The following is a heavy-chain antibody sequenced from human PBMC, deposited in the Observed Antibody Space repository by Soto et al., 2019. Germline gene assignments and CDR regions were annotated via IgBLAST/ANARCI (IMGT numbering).Heavy chain of an antibody. Sequence: QVQLQESGPGLVKPSQTLSLTCSVSGDSISSGGHYWGWIRQHPGKGLEWIGYISYSGITYYAPSLGSRLTVSVDSSRNQLSLKLNSVTAADTAVYYCGRVGHYDVYVRTWIYYWRQGTLVTVPS. CDR1: GDSISSGGHY. CDR3: GRVGHYDVYVRTWIYY. CDR2: ISYSGIT. J-gene: IGHJ4*02. V-gene: IGHV4-31*03. D-gene: IGHD3-3*01.